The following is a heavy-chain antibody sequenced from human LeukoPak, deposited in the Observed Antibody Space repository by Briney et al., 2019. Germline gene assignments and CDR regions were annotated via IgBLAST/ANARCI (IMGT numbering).Heavy chain of an antibody. CDR2: IKQDGSEK. V-gene: IGHV3-7*05. CDR1: GFTFSSYW. J-gene: IGHJ4*02. Sequence: GGSLRLSCAASGFTFSSYWMSWVRQAPGKGLEWVANIKQDGSEKYYVDSVKGRFTISRDNAKSSLYLQMNSLRAEDTAVYYCARDGRGDILTGYYRAPFDYWGQGTLVTVSS. CDR3: ARDGRGDILTGYYRAPFDY. D-gene: IGHD3-9*01.